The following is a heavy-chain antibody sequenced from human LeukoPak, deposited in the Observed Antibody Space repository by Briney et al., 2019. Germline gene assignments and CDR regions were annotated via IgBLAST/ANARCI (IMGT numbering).Heavy chain of an antibody. CDR1: GYTFTGYY. V-gene: IGHV1-2*02. CDR3: ARGSPSGWYVFDY. J-gene: IGHJ4*02. CDR2: INPNSGDT. D-gene: IGHD6-19*01. Sequence: ASVKVSCKASGYTFTGYYMHWVRQAPGQGLEWMGWINPNSGDTNYAQKFQGRVTMTRDTSISTVYMELSKLRSDDTAVYYCARGSPSGWYVFDYRGQGTLVTVSS.